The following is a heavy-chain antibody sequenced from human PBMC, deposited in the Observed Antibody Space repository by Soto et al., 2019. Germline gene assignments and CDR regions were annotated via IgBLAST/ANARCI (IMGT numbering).Heavy chain of an antibody. Sequence: GESLKISCEGSGYEFTNYWINWVRQMPGKGLEWMGRIDPSDSYTKYSPSFQGHVTISADKSITTAYLQWNSLKASDTAIYFCARHLTSSWYSYDGLDVWGQGTTVTVSS. D-gene: IGHD6-13*01. CDR1: GYEFTNYW. CDR3: ARHLTSSWYSYDGLDV. J-gene: IGHJ6*02. V-gene: IGHV5-10-1*01. CDR2: IDPSDSYT.